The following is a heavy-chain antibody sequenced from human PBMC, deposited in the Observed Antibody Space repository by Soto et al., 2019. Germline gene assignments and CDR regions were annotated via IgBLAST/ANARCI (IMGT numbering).Heavy chain of an antibody. V-gene: IGHV3-30-3*01. CDR2: ISFDGSHK. Sequence: QLVESGGGVVQPGRSLRLSCAASGFSFNKSSMPWVRQVPGKGLEWVAVISFDGSHKYYADSVKGRFTISRDNSKNTLYLQINSLSGEDTAVYYCARDETTVAPFDYWGQGTLVTVSS. CDR3: ARDETTVAPFDY. J-gene: IGHJ4*02. D-gene: IGHD1-1*01. CDR1: GFSFNKSS.